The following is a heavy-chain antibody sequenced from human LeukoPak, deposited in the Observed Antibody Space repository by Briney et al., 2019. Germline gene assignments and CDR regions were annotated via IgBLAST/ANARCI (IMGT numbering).Heavy chain of an antibody. CDR3: ARDLYGSGSIPDY. Sequence: GRSLRLSCAASGFTFSSYGMHWVRQAPGKGLVWVSRIDKTGGSTSYADSVKGRFTISRDNAKNTLFLRMNSLRAEDTAVYYCARDLYGSGSIPDYWGQGTLVTVSS. CDR1: GFTFSSYG. V-gene: IGHV3-74*01. CDR2: IDKTGGST. D-gene: IGHD3-10*01. J-gene: IGHJ4*02.